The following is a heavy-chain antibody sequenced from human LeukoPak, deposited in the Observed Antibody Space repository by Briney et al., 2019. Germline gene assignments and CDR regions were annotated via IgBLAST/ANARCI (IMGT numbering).Heavy chain of an antibody. D-gene: IGHD1-7*01. CDR2: VHYSGTT. J-gene: IGHJ4*02. V-gene: IGHV4-39*01. Sequence: PSETLSLTCTVSGGSITSSGYYWGWIRQPPGEGLEWIGNVHYSGTTHYNPSLKSRVTISLDTSKNQLSLRLNSVTAADTAVYYCATRNWNYGHFDYWGQGTLVTVSS. CDR3: ATRNWNYGHFDY. CDR1: GGSITSSGYY.